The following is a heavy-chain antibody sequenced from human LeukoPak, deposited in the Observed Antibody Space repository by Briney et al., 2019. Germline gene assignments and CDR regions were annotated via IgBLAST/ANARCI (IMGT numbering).Heavy chain of an antibody. CDR2: IYYSGST. J-gene: IGHJ5*02. D-gene: IGHD2-2*01. Sequence: PSETLSLTCTVSGGSISSRDDYWGWIRQPPGKGLDWIGSIYYSGSTYYTPSLKSRVAISVDTSKNQFSLKLSSVTATDTAVYYCARDNVGNYQLLSYNWFDPWGQGTLVTVSS. V-gene: IGHV4-39*07. CDR1: GGSISSRDDY. CDR3: ARDNVGNYQLLSYNWFDP.